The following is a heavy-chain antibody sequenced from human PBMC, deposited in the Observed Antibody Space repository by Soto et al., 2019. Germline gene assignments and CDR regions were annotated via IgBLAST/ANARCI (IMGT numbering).Heavy chain of an antibody. CDR2: IYYSGST. CDR1: GGSISSSSYY. V-gene: IGHV4-39*01. D-gene: IGHD1-20*01. CDR3: VRHISYYYYGMDV. Sequence: SETLSHTCTVPGGSISSSSYYWGLIRQPPGKGLEWIGSIYYSGSTYYNPSLKSRVTISVDTSKNQFSLKLSSVTAADTAVYYCVRHISYYYYGMDVWGQGTTVT. J-gene: IGHJ6*02.